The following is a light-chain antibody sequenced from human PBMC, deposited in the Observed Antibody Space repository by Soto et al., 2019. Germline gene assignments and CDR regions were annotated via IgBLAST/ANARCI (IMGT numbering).Light chain of an antibody. CDR1: SSDVGGYNY. Sequence: QSALTQPASVSGSPGQSITISCTGTSSDVGGYNYVSWYQQHPGKAPKLMIYDVSHRPSGVSNRFSGSKSGNTASLTISGLQAEDEADYYCSSYTSSHYVFGPGTKLTVL. CDR3: SSYTSSHYV. CDR2: DVS. V-gene: IGLV2-14*01. J-gene: IGLJ1*01.